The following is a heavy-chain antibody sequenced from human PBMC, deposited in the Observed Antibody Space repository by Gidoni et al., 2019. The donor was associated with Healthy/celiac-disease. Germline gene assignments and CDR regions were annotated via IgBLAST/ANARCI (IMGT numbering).Heavy chain of an antibody. V-gene: IGHV4-31*03. D-gene: IGHD4-17*01. Sequence: QVQLQESGPGQVKPSQTLSLTCTVSGGSISSGGYYWSWIRQHPVKGLELIGYSYYSGSPYYNPSLKSRVTISVDTSKNQFSLKLSSVTASDTAVYYCARDIRYGGNSGTDAFDIWGQGTMVTVSS. CDR1: GGSISSGGYY. J-gene: IGHJ3*02. CDR3: ARDIRYGGNSGTDAFDI. CDR2: SYYSGSP.